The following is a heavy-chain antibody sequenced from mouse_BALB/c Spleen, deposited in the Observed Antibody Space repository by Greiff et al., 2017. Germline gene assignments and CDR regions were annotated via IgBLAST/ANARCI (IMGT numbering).Heavy chain of an antibody. D-gene: IGHD1-1*01. CDR2: ISYSGST. Sequence: DVQLQESGPGLVKPSQSLSLTCTVTGYSITSDYAWNWIRQFPGNKLEWMGYISYSGSTSYNPSLKSRISITRDTSKNQFFLQLNSVTTEDTATYYCARGPYITTVPSFAYWGQGTLVTVSA. CDR3: ARGPYITTVPSFAY. V-gene: IGHV3-2*02. CDR1: GYSITSDYA. J-gene: IGHJ3*01.